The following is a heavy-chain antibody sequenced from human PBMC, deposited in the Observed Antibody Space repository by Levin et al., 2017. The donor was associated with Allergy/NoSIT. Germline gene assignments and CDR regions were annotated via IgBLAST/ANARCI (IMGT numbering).Heavy chain of an antibody. J-gene: IGHJ2*01. Sequence: SETLSLTCTVSGASIRTDYWGWIRQIPGKGLEWLGYIHSSGSAEYNPSLQSRLTISIDTPQNQFSLKLSSVTAADTAVYYCAGLKGVWYVDLWGRGTLVTVSS. V-gene: IGHV4-59*01. CDR1: GASIRTDY. CDR3: AGLKGVWYVDL. CDR2: IHSSGSA.